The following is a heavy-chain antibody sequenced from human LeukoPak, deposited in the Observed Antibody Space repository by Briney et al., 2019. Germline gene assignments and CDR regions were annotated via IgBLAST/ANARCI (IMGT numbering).Heavy chain of an antibody. Sequence: PGVSLRLSCAASGFTFSSYWMHWVRHAPGKGLVWVSRINSDGSSTSYADSVKGRFTISRDNAKNTLYLQMNSLRAEDTAVYYCARAPGYYGMDVWGQGTTVTVSS. CDR2: INSDGSST. V-gene: IGHV3-74*01. CDR3: ARAPGYYGMDV. CDR1: GFTFSSYW. J-gene: IGHJ6*02.